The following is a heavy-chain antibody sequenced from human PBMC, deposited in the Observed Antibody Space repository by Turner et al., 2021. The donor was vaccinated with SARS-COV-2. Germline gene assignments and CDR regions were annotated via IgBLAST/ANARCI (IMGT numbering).Heavy chain of an antibody. Sequence: QVQLGESGGGVVQPGRSLRLSCAASGFTFSTYAIHWVRHAHGKGLEWVVVISSDGTNKYNADSVKGRFTLSRDNSKNTLYLQMTSLRTEDTAVYYCARDRDCSSTSCYNAFDIWGQGTMVTVSS. J-gene: IGHJ3*02. CDR2: ISSDGTNK. D-gene: IGHD2-2*02. CDR3: ARDRDCSSTSCYNAFDI. CDR1: GFTFSTYA. V-gene: IGHV3-30-3*01.